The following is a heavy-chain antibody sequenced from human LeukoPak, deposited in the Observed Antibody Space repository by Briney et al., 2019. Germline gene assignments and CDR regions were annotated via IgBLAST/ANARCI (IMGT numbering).Heavy chain of an antibody. J-gene: IGHJ4*02. D-gene: IGHD6-13*01. CDR3: ARLSIAAADLQGGDFDY. CDR1: GDSMSTYY. V-gene: IGHV4-59*12. CDR2: IYNSGST. Sequence: SETLSLTCTVSGDSMSTYYWTWIRQPPGKGLEWIGYIYNSGSTYYNPSLKSRVTISVDTSKNQFSLKLSSVTAADTAVYYCARLSIAAADLQGGDFDYWGQGTLVTVSS.